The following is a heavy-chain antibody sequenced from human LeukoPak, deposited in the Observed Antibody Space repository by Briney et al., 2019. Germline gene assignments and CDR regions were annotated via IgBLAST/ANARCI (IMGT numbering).Heavy chain of an antibody. Sequence: GGSLRLSCAASGFTFSSYSMQWVRRTPGKGLEWVGIMSNSGENTFYGEAVKGRFTISRDNSQNTLYLQMNSLRPEDTAVYYCAKGGASVTRYVDYWGQGTLVTVSS. V-gene: IGHV3-30*18. CDR1: GFTFSSYS. D-gene: IGHD4-17*01. J-gene: IGHJ4*02. CDR3: AKGGASVTRYVDY. CDR2: MSNSGENT.